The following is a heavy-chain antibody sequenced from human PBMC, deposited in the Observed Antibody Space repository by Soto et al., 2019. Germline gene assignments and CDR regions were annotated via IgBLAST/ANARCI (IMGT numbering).Heavy chain of an antibody. J-gene: IGHJ6*02. CDR2: IYSGGST. CDR3: TGDSSYYGMDV. Sequence: GGSLRLSCAASGFTVSSNYMSWVRQAPGKGLEWVSVIYSGGSTYYADSVKGRFTISRDDSKNTAYLQMNSLKTEDTAVYYCTGDSSYYGMDVWGQGTTVTVSS. D-gene: IGHD6-13*01. CDR1: GFTVSSNY. V-gene: IGHV3-53*01.